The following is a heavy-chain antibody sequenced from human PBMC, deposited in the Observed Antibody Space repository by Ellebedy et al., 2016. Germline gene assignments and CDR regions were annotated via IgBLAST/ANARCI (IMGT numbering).Heavy chain of an antibody. D-gene: IGHD5-18*01. V-gene: IGHV2-5*02. J-gene: IGHJ4*02. CDR1: GFSLSTSGVG. Sequence: SGPTLVXPTPTLTLTCTFSGFSLSTSGVGVGWIRQPPGKALEWLALIYWDDDKRYSPSLKSRLTITKDTSKNQVVLTMTNMDPVDTATYYCARRDTAMVPTDYFDYWGQGTLVTVSS. CDR3: ARRDTAMVPTDYFDY. CDR2: IYWDDDK.